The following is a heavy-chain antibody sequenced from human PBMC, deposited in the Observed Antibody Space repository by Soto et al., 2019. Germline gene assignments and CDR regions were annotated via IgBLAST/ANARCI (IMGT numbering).Heavy chain of an antibody. CDR3: TRDGGSGWLFDY. CDR1: VDSVSSNSAA. V-gene: IGHV6-1*01. Sequence: QVQLQQSGPGLVKPSQTLSLTCVISVDSVSSNSAAWTWIRQSPSRGLEWLGRTYYRSKWYNDYAVSVKSRITISPDTSSNQFSLQLNSVTPEDTAMYYCTRDGGSGWLFDYWGPGTLVTVSS. CDR2: TYYRSKWYN. D-gene: IGHD6-19*01. J-gene: IGHJ4*02.